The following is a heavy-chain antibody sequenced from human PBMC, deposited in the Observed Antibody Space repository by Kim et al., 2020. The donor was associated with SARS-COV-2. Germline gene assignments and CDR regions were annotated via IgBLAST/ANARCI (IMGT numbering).Heavy chain of an antibody. CDR3: ATGWSSYGSGSYSY. Sequence: ASVKVSCKVSGYTLTELSMHWVRQAPGKGLEWMGGFDPEDGEKIYAQKFQGRVTMAEDTPTDTSYMELSSLRYEDTAVYYCATGWSSYGSGSYSYWGQGTLVTVSS. J-gene: IGHJ4*02. V-gene: IGHV1-24*01. CDR1: GYTLTELS. CDR2: FDPEDGEK. D-gene: IGHD3-10*01.